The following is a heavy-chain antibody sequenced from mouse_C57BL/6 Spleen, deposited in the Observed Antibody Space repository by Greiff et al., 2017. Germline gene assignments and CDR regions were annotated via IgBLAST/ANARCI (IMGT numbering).Heavy chain of an antibody. Sequence: EVKLVESGPGLVKPSQSLSLTCSVTGYSITSGYYWNWIRQFPGNKLEWMGYISYDGSNNYNPSLKNRISLTRDTSKNQFFLKLNSVTTEDTATYDCARDLVGYPYAAWFAYWGQGTLVTVSA. CDR1: GYSITSGYY. CDR2: ISYDGSN. D-gene: IGHD2-2*01. V-gene: IGHV3-6*01. CDR3: ARDLVGYPYAAWFAY. J-gene: IGHJ3*01.